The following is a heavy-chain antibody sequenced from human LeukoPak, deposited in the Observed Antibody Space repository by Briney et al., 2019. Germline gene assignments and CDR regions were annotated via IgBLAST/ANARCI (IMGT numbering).Heavy chain of an antibody. V-gene: IGHV1-24*01. Sequence: ASVKVSCKVSGYTLTELSMHWVRQAPGKGLEWMGGFDPEDGETIYAQKFQGRVTMTEDTSTDTAYMELSSLRSEDTAVYYCATGFYSSSSAAFDIWGQGTMVTVSS. J-gene: IGHJ3*02. CDR3: ATGFYSSSSAAFDI. CDR2: FDPEDGET. D-gene: IGHD6-6*01. CDR1: GYTLTELS.